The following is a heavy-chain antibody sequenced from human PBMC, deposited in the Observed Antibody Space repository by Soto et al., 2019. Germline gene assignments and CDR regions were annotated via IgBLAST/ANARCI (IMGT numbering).Heavy chain of an antibody. D-gene: IGHD3-22*01. J-gene: IGHJ5*02. CDR1: GYTFTIYY. V-gene: IGHV1-46*01. Sequence: ASVKVSCKASGYTFTIYYMHWVLQAPGQGLEWMGIINPSGGSTSYAQKFQGRVTMTRDTSTSTVYMELSSLRSEDTAVYYCARVTMIVGFDPWGQGTLVTVS. CDR2: INPSGGST. CDR3: ARVTMIVGFDP.